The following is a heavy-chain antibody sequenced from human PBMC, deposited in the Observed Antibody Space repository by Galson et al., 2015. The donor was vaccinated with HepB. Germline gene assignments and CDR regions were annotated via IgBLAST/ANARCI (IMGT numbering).Heavy chain of an antibody. CDR1: GYTFTGYY. D-gene: IGHD4-11*01. CDR3: ARENGPGLQPFDY. Sequence: SVKVSCKASGYTFTGYYMHWVRQAPGQGLEWMGRINPNSGGTNYAQKFQGRVTMTRDTSISTAYMELSRLRSDDTAVYYCARENGPGLQPFDYWGQGTLVTVSS. V-gene: IGHV1-2*06. J-gene: IGHJ4*02. CDR2: INPNSGGT.